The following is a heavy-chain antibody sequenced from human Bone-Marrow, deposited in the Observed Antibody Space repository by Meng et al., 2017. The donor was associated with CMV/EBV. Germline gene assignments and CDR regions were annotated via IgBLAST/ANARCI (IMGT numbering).Heavy chain of an antibody. CDR1: GYTLTGYY. J-gene: IGHJ5*02. D-gene: IGHD2-2*02. CDR3: ARGWVPTCITPNCHTGMGS. V-gene: IGHV1-2*02. CDR2: INPNSGDT. Sequence: ASVKVSCKASGYTLTGYYLHWVRQAPGQGLEWMGWINPNSGDTNYAQKFQGRVTMTRDTSISTAYMELDNLRSDDTAVYYCARGWVPTCITPNCHTGMGSWGQGTLVTVSS.